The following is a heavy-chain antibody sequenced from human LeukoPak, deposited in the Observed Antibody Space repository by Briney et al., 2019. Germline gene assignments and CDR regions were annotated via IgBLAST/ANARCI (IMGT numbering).Heavy chain of an antibody. D-gene: IGHD3-10*01. CDR3: ARVDMVDIMVRGVIITDPKPYFDY. V-gene: IGHV1-69*05. Sequence: SVKVSCKASGGTFSSYAISWVRQAPGQGLEWMGGIIPIFGTANYAQKFQGRGTITTDESTSTAYMELSSLRSADTAVYYCARVDMVDIMVRGVIITDPKPYFDYWGQGTLVTVSS. J-gene: IGHJ4*02. CDR1: GGTFSSYA. CDR2: IIPIFGTA.